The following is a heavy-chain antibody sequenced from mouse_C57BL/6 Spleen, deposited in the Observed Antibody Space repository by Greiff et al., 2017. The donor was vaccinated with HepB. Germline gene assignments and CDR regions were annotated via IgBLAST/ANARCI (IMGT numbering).Heavy chain of an antibody. CDR1: GYTFTSYW. V-gene: IGHV1-52*01. Sequence: VQLQQPGAELVRPGSSVKLSCKASGYTFTSYWMHWVKQRPIQGLEWIGNIDPSDSETHYNQKFKDKATLTVDKSSSTAYMQLSSLTSEDSAVYYCAREGGYYGSSHFDDWGQGTTLTVSS. J-gene: IGHJ2*01. D-gene: IGHD1-1*01. CDR3: AREGGYYGSSHFDD. CDR2: IDPSDSET.